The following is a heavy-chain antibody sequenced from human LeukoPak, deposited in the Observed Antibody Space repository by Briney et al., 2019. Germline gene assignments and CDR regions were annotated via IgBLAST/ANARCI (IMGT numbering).Heavy chain of an antibody. CDR1: GGSISDAAYY. CDR3: ARLFKGRGAFDY. D-gene: IGHD1-26*01. CDR2: IYYSGST. J-gene: IGHJ4*02. Sequence: SETLSLTWTVSGGSISDAAYYWSWIRQHPGEGLKWIGYIYYSGSTNYNPSLKSRVTISVDTSKNQFSLKLSSVTAADTAVYYCARLFKGRGAFDYWGQGTLVTVSS. V-gene: IGHV4-61*08.